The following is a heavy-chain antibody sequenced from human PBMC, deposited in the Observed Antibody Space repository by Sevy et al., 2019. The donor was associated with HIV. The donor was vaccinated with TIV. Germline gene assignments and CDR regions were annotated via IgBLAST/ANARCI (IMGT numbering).Heavy chain of an antibody. V-gene: IGHV4-61*02. J-gene: IGHJ2*01. CDR2: ITASGIT. CDR1: GDSISSANYY. D-gene: IGHD3-10*01. Sequence: SETLSLTCTVSGDSISSANYYWNWIRQPAGKGLEWIGRITASGITNYNPSLESRVTISLDTSKNQFSLKLNSVTAADTAVYYCAGGGLRGVIIYWYFDLWGRGTLVTVSS. CDR3: AGGGLRGVIIYWYFDL.